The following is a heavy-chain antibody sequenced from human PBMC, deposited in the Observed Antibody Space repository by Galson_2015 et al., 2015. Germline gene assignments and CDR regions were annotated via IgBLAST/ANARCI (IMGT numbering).Heavy chain of an antibody. V-gene: IGHV3-23*01. Sequence: SLRLSCAASGFTFTNYAMSWVRQAPGKGLEWVSAISGNGANTHYADSVKGRFTISRDNSKNTLYLQMNSLRAEDTAVYYCAKGRALQVWFGDDYWGQGTLVPVSS. CDR3: AKGRALQVWFGDDY. D-gene: IGHD5-18*01. CDR2: ISGNGANT. J-gene: IGHJ4*02. CDR1: GFTFTNYA.